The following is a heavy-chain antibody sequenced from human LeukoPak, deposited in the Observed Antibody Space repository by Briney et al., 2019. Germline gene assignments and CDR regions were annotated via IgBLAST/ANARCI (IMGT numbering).Heavy chain of an antibody. CDR3: ARRKGIGPYKDWFDP. D-gene: IGHD1-1*01. V-gene: IGHV4-59*08. J-gene: IGHJ5*02. CDR2: IDYSGSA. CDR1: GGSISTFY. Sequence: SETLSLTCRVSGGSISTFYWSWIRQPPGKGLEWIGYIDYSGSAYYNPSLKSRVSMSVATSTTQLYLKLSSVTAADTAVYYCARRKGIGPYKDWFDPWGQGTLVTVSS.